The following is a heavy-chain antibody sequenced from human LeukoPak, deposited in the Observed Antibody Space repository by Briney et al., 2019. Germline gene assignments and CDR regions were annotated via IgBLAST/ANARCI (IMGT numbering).Heavy chain of an antibody. J-gene: IGHJ4*02. CDR3: ATDTYYNTPYYFDY. CDR1: GFTFSSYG. CDR2: IRYDGSYK. D-gene: IGHD3-9*01. Sequence: GGSLRLSCTASGFTFSSYGMHWVRQAPGKGLEWVAFIRYDGSYKYYADSVKGRFTISRENSKNTLYLQMNSLRAEDTAVYYCATDTYYNTPYYFDYWGQGTLVTVSS. V-gene: IGHV3-30*02.